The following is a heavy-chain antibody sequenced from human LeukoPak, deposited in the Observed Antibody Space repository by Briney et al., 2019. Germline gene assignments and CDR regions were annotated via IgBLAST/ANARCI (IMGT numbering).Heavy chain of an antibody. CDR3: ARDSGTTGTTGLPGVVDY. J-gene: IGHJ4*02. CDR1: GYTFTGYY. D-gene: IGHD1-7*01. Sequence: GASVKVSCKASGYTFTGYYMHWVRQAPGQGLEWMGWINPNSGGTNYAQKFQGRVTMTRDTSISTAYMELSRLRSDDTAVYYCARDSGTTGTTGLPGVVDYWGQGTLVTVSS. V-gene: IGHV1-2*02. CDR2: INPNSGGT.